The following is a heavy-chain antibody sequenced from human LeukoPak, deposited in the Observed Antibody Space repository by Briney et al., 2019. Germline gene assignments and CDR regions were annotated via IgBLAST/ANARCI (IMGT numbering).Heavy chain of an antibody. CDR1: GFTFSSRG. CDR3: AREASGYYRDF. J-gene: IGHJ4*02. CDR2: IWYDGSKT. Sequence: GGSLRLSCAASGFTFSSRGMHWVRQAPGKGLDWVAVIWYDGSKTLYADSVKGRFTIPRDDSKNTLYLQMNSLRAEDTAVYYCAREASGYYRDFWGQGTLVTVSS. V-gene: IGHV3-33*01. D-gene: IGHD3-3*01.